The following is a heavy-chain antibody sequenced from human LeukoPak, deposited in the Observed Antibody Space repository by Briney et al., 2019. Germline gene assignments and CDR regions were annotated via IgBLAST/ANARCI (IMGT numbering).Heavy chain of an antibody. CDR3: AKQYDNFWSDYRSGHPGIDF. J-gene: IGHJ4*02. Sequence: GGSLRLSCAASGFTFSSYAMSWVRQAPGKGLEWVSAISGSGGSTYYADSVKGRFTISRDNSKNTLYLQMNSLRAEDTAVYYCAKQYDNFWSDYRSGHPGIDFWGQGTLVTVSS. V-gene: IGHV3-23*01. CDR1: GFTFSSYA. D-gene: IGHD3-3*01. CDR2: ISGSGGST.